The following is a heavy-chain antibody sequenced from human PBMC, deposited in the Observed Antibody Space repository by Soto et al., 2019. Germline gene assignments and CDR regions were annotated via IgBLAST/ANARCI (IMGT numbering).Heavy chain of an antibody. CDR3: ARERYYYDSSGYYTNYYYYRMDV. CDR2: ISAYNGNT. Sequence: ASVKVSCKASGYTFTSYGISWVRQAPGQGLEWMGWISAYNGNTNYAQKLQGRVTMTTDTSTSTAYMELGSLRSDDTAVYYCARERYYYDSSGYYTNYYYYRMDVWGQGTTVTVSS. CDR1: GYTFTSYG. V-gene: IGHV1-18*04. J-gene: IGHJ6*02. D-gene: IGHD3-22*01.